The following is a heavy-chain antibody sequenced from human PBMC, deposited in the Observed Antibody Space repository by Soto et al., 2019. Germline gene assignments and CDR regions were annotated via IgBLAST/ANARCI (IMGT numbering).Heavy chain of an antibody. CDR2: IVVGSGST. V-gene: IGHV1-58*01. CDR1: GLTFSSSA. Sequence: QVHLVQSGPEVRKPGTSVKVSCKASGLTFSSSAVQWVRQARGQRLEWIGWIVVGSGSTKYAQQFQERVTITKDMSTSPAYIELGSLRSEDTAVYYRSAPPNRDAYNYGYWGQGTLVTVSS. J-gene: IGHJ4*02. CDR3: SAPPNRDAYNYGY. D-gene: IGHD5-12*01.